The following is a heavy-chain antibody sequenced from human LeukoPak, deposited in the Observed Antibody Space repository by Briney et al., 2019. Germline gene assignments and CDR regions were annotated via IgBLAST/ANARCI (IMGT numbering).Heavy chain of an antibody. CDR3: ARDSRHPYYYGLDV. CDR1: GGSISSFY. CDR2: IYYSGIT. V-gene: IGHV4-59*01. J-gene: IGHJ6*02. Sequence: PSETLSLTCTVSGGSISSFYWSWIRQPPGKGLEWIGYIYYSGITNYNPSLKSRVTISVDTSKNQFSLNLSSVTAADTAVYYCARDSRHPYYYGLDVWGQGTTVTVSS.